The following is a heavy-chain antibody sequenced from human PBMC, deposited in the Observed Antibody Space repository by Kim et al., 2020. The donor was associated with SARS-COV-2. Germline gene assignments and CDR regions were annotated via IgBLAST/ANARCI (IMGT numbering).Heavy chain of an antibody. D-gene: IGHD3-22*01. J-gene: IGHJ6*02. CDR1: GYTFTSYG. V-gene: IGHV1-18*01. Sequence: ASVKVSCKASGYTFTSYGISWVRQAPGQGLEWMGWISAYNGNTNYAQKLQGRVTMTTDTSTSTAYMELRSLRSDDTAVYYCARDQTYYYDSSGRPALGYGMDVWGQGTTVTVSS. CDR3: ARDQTYYYDSSGRPALGYGMDV. CDR2: ISAYNGNT.